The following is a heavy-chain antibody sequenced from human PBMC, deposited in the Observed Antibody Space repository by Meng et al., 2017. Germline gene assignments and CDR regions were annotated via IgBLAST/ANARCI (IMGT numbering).Heavy chain of an antibody. J-gene: IGHJ4*02. D-gene: IGHD3-22*01. CDR1: GFTFRDYH. Sequence: GGSLRLSCEASGFTFRDYHMSWIRQAPGKGLEWISYISNSGTTTYYADSVRRRITISRDNAKNSLFLQMSSLRAEDTAVYYCARLPPENSGYKTSDSWGQGTLVTVSS. CDR3: ARLPPENSGYKTSDS. V-gene: IGHV3-11*01. CDR2: ISNSGTTT.